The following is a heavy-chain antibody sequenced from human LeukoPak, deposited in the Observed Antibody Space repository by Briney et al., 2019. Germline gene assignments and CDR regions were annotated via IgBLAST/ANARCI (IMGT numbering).Heavy chain of an antibody. V-gene: IGHV3-23*01. Sequence: GGSLRLSCAASGFTFSSYSMNWVRQAPGKGLEWVSAVSGSGGNTYYADSVSGRFTVSRDNSKNTLYLQMNSLRAEDTAVYYCARPLSSAYYFDYWGQGTLVTVSS. CDR1: GFTFSSYS. CDR2: VSGSGGNT. D-gene: IGHD6-6*01. J-gene: IGHJ4*02. CDR3: ARPLSSAYYFDY.